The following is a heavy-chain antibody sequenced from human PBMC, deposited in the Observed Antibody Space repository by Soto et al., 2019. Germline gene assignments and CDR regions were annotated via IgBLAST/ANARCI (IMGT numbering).Heavy chain of an antibody. D-gene: IGHD2-15*01. CDR2: ISAYNGNT. J-gene: IGHJ4*02. CDR1: GYTFTSYG. Sequence: GASVKVSCKASGYTFTSYGISWVRQAPGRGLEWMGWISAYNGNTNYAQKLQGRVTMTTDTSTSTAYMELRSLRSDDTAVYYCARYVMVVVAATGSRSPIIDYWGQGTLVTVSS. CDR3: ARYVMVVVAATGSRSPIIDY. V-gene: IGHV1-18*01.